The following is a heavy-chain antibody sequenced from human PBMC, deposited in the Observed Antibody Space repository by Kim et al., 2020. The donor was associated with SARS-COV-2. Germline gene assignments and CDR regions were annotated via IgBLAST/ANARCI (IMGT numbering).Heavy chain of an antibody. CDR1: GFIFGSAV. D-gene: IGHD6-13*01. CDR3: AQASEGSFRP. J-gene: IGHJ5*02. V-gene: IGHV3-23*01. CDR2: IDASGATT. Sequence: GGSLRLSCTASGFIFGSAVMSWVRQDPGKGLEWVAGIDASGATTYYAGSVRGRLTISRDNSKDTLYLHMTSLRAEDTAVYYCAQASEGSFRPCGQGTLVT.